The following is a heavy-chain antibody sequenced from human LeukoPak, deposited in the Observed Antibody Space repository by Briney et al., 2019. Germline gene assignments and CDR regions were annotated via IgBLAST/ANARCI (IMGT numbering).Heavy chain of an antibody. Sequence: ASVKVSCKASGYTFTSYGISWVRQAPGQGVEWMGWISAYNGNTNYAQKLQGRVTMTTDPSTITAYMELRSLRSDDTAVYYCARDPGYDWLMIRFDPWGQGTLVTVSS. CDR1: GYTFTSYG. CDR3: ARDPGYDWLMIRFDP. CDR2: ISAYNGNT. J-gene: IGHJ5*02. D-gene: IGHD5-12*01. V-gene: IGHV1-18*01.